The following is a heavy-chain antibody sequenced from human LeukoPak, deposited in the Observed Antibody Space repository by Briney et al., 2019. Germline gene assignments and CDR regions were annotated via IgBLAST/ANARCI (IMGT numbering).Heavy chain of an antibody. CDR2: MLYRGST. CDR1: GVSITTSTHY. Sequence: SEALSLTCTVSGVSITTSTHYWAWIRQPPGKGLEWIASMLYRGSTYYNASLRSRVTLSVDTSMNQFSLKLSPVTASDTATFYCVRQGGWGGAASLIEFWGQGILVTVSS. V-gene: IGHV4-39*01. CDR3: VRQGGWGGAASLIEF. J-gene: IGHJ4*02. D-gene: IGHD2-15*01.